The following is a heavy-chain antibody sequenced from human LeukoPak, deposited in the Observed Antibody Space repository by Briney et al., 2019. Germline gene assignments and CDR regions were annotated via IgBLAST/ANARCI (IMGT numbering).Heavy chain of an antibody. CDR3: AREGIRRRPYYFDY. V-gene: IGHV3-7*01. CDR1: GFTFSSYW. Sequence: GGSLRLSCAASGFTFSSYWMSWVRQAPGKGLEWVANIKQDGSEKYYVDSVKGRFTISRDNAKNSLYLQMNSLRAEDTAVYYCAREGIRRRPYYFDYWGKGTLVTVSS. J-gene: IGHJ4*02. CDR2: IKQDGSEK. D-gene: IGHD2-21*01.